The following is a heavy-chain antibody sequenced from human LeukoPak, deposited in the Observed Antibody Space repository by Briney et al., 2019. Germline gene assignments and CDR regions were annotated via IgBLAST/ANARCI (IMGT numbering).Heavy chain of an antibody. CDR1: GGTFSSYA. CDR2: IIPILGIA. J-gene: IGHJ6*02. Sequence: GASVKVSCKASGGTFSSYAISWVRQAPGQGLEWMGRIIPILGIANYAQKFQGRVTITADKSTSTAYMELSSLRSEDTAVYYCARARIGGVKDYCYYGMDVWGQGTTVTVSS. D-gene: IGHD3-16*01. V-gene: IGHV1-69*04. CDR3: ARARIGGVKDYCYYGMDV.